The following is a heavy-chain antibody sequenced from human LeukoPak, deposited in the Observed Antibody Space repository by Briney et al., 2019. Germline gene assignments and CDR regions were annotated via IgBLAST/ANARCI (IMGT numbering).Heavy chain of an antibody. CDR3: TRVARGLYYFDY. V-gene: IGHV4-59*01. D-gene: IGHD1-26*01. J-gene: IGHJ4*02. CDR2: IYYSGST. CDR1: GGSISSYY. Sequence: SETLSLTCTVSGGSISSYYWSWIRQPPGKGLEWIGYIYYSGSTNYNPSLKSRVTISVDTSKNQFSLKLSSVTAADTAVYYCTRVARGLYYFDYWGQGTLVTVSS.